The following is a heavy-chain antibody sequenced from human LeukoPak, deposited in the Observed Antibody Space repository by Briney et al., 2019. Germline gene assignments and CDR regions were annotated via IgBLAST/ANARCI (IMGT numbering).Heavy chain of an antibody. D-gene: IGHD3-22*01. CDR2: IIPIFGTA. V-gene: IGHV1-69*05. CDR1: GGTFSSYA. CDR3: ARQKYDSSAKRPPTLDY. J-gene: IGHJ4*02. Sequence: ASVKVSCKPSGGTFSSYAISWVRQALGQGLEWMGGIIPIFGTANYAQKFQGRVTITTDESTSTAYMELSSLRSEDTAVYYCARQKYDSSAKRPPTLDYWGQGTLVTVSS.